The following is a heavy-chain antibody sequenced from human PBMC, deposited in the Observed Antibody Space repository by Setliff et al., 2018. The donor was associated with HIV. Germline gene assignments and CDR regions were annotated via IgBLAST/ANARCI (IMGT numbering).Heavy chain of an antibody. D-gene: IGHD4-4*01. Sequence: ASVKVSCRASGYTFSSYDNNWVRQATGQGLEWMGWMNPNSGNTGYAQKFQGRVPMTRNTSIRTAYMELSSLRSEDTAVYYCARRRLGGVTTVVNWGQGTLVTVS. J-gene: IGHJ4*02. CDR2: MNPNSGNT. CDR3: ARRRLGGVTTVVN. V-gene: IGHV1-8*02. CDR1: GYTFSSYD.